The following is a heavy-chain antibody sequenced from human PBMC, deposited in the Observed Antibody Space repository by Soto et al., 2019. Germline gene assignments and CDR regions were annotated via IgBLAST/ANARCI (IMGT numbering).Heavy chain of an antibody. CDR1: GFTLDTYG. J-gene: IGHJ3*01. D-gene: IGHD2-21*01. Sequence: QEQLVESGGGMVQPGGSLRLSCAVSGFTLDTYGMHWVRQAAGQGLEWVAVSWHDGRHLDYADSVRGRFTVFRDDSKNTLFLEMNGLRGDDTAVYYCARDWGACTPGECYSHGFDLWGQGTRVTVSS. CDR3: ARDWGACTPGECYSHGFDL. V-gene: IGHV3-33*01. CDR2: SWHDGRHL.